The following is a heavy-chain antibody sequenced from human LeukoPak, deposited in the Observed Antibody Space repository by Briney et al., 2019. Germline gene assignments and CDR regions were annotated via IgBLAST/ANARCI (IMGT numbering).Heavy chain of an antibody. Sequence: SETLSLTCAVYGGSFSGYYWSWIRQPPGKGLEWIGEINDSGSTNYNPSLKSRVIISVDTSKNQFSLKLSSVTAADTAVYYCARGKGNPNSYNWFDPWGQGTLVTVSS. V-gene: IGHV4-34*01. CDR1: GGSFSGYY. CDR3: ARGKGNPNSYNWFDP. D-gene: IGHD1-14*01. CDR2: INDSGST. J-gene: IGHJ5*02.